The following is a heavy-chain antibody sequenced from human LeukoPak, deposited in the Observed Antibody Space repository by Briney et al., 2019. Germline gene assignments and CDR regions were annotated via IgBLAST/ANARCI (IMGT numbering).Heavy chain of an antibody. CDR3: ARVIAIFGVVILMYFDY. V-gene: IGHV4-59*08. CDR1: GGSISSFY. D-gene: IGHD3-3*01. J-gene: IGHJ4*02. Sequence: SETLSLTCTVSGGSISSFYWSWIRQPPGKGLEWIGYVFHTGTTNYTPSLKTRVTMSVDTSKNQFSLKLSSVTAADTAVYYCARVIAIFGVVILMYFDYWGQGTLVTVSS. CDR2: VFHTGTT.